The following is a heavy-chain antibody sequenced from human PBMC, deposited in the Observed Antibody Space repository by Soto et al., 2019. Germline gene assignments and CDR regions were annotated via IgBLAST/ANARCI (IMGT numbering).Heavy chain of an antibody. CDR1: GGSFSGYY. J-gene: IGHJ4*02. D-gene: IGHD2-2*01. V-gene: IGHV4-34*01. Sequence: SETLSLTXAVYGGSFSGYYWTWIRQSPEKGLEWIGEVNHSGTTYYNPSLKTRVTISVHTPKNQFSLKMSSVTAADTAVYYCARGIGHCSSINCYSSRRLRFDSWSQGTLVTVSS. CDR2: VNHSGTT. CDR3: ARGIGHCSSINCYSSRRLRFDS.